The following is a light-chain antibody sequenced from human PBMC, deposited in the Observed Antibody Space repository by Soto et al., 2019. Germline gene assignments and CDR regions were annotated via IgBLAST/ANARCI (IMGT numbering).Light chain of an antibody. CDR3: QQRSVWPT. J-gene: IGKJ4*01. CDR2: AAS. Sequence: IVLTQSPATLSLSPGERATLSCRASQSVSSYLAWYQQKGGQAPRLLIYAASSRAPGIPARFSGSGSGTYFTLTISSLEPEDFAVYYCQQRSVWPTFGGGTKVEIK. V-gene: IGKV3-11*01. CDR1: QSVSSY.